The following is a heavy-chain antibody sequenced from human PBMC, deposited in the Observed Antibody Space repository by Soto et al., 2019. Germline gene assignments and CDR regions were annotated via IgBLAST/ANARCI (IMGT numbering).Heavy chain of an antibody. V-gene: IGHV1-8*01. CDR3: ARERTVAGNDY. CDR2: MNTNSGNT. CDR1: GYTFTSYD. Sequence: QVQLVQSGAEVKKPGASVKVSCKASGYTFTSYDVNWVRQATGQGLERMGWMNTNSGNTGYAQKCQGRVTMTRNTSISTAYMELSSLRSEDTAVYYCARERTVAGNDYWGQGTLVTVSS. D-gene: IGHD6-19*01. J-gene: IGHJ4*02.